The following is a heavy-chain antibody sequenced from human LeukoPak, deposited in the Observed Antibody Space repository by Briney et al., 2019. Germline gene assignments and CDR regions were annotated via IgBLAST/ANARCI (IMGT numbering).Heavy chain of an antibody. CDR2: IIPILGIA. CDR1: GYTFTGSY. D-gene: IGHD1-26*01. V-gene: IGHV1-69*02. J-gene: IGHJ4*02. Sequence: EASVTVSCKASGYTFTGSYIHWLRQAPGQGLEWMGRIIPILGIANYAQKFQGRVTITADKSTSTAYMELSSLRSEDTAVYYCARSGAWPDRKVHFDYWGQGTLVTVSS. CDR3: ARSGAWPDRKVHFDY.